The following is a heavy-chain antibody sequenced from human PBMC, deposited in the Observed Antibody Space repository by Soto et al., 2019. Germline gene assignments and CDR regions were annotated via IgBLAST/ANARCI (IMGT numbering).Heavy chain of an antibody. V-gene: IGHV3-7*01. CDR1: GFSFSSYW. J-gene: IGHJ6*02. D-gene: IGHD6-13*01. CDR2: IREDGRDQ. CDR3: AKDGGWQQLVPYYYYGMDV. Sequence: HPGGSLRLSCAAPGFSFSSYWMSCVRQAPGKGLEWVANIREDGRDQDYVDPLKGRFIISRDNSRNTLYLQMNSLRAEDTAVYYCAKDGGWQQLVPYYYYGMDVCGQGTTVTSP.